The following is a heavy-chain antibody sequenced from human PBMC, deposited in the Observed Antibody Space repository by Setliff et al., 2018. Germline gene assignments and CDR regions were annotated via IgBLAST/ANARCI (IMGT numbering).Heavy chain of an antibody. CDR2: INAGNGNT. CDR1: GYTFTSYA. J-gene: IGHJ4*02. V-gene: IGHV1-3*01. CDR3: ARDGIAARPGADY. Sequence: ASVKVSCKASGYTFTSYAMHWVRQAPGQRLEWMGWINAGNGNTKYSQKLQGRVTITRDTSASTAYMELSSLRSEDTAVYYCARDGIAARPGADYWGQGTLVTVSS. D-gene: IGHD6-6*01.